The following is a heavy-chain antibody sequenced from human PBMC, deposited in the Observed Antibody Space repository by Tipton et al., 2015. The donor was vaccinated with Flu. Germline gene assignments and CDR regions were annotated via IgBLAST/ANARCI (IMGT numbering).Heavy chain of an antibody. D-gene: IGHD2-15*01. J-gene: IGHJ3*02. CDR3: GGRRTFDI. CDR2: IYYSGST. CDR1: GGSISSGGYY. V-gene: IGHV4-31*03. Sequence: TLSLTCTVSGGSISSGGYYWSWIRQHPGKGLEWIGYIYYSGSTYYNPSLKSRVTISVDTSKNQFSLELSSVTAADTAAYYCGGRRTFDIWGQGTMVTVSS.